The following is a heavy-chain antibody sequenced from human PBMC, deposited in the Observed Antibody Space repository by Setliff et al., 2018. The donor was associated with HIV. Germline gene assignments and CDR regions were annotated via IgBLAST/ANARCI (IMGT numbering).Heavy chain of an antibody. Sequence: PSETLSLTCAVYGASFSGYYCNWIRQTPGKGLEWIGWIGYIYKGGSTYYNPSLKSRVTMSEDTSKNQISLKLSSVTAADTAVYYCARTFGDLKHYNYYYTIDVWGQGTTVTVSS. CDR1: GASFSGYY. V-gene: IGHV4-34*01. D-gene: IGHD3-10*01. J-gene: IGHJ6*02. CDR2: IYKGGST. CDR3: ARTFGDLKHYNYYYTIDV.